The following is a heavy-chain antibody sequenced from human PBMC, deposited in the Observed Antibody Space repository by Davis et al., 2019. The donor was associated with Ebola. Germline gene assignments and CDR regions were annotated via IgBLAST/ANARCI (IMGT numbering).Heavy chain of an antibody. CDR1: GGSISSYY. CDR2: IYYSGST. Sequence: MPSETLSLTCTVSGGSISSYYWSWIRQPPGKGLEWIGYIYYSGSTNFNPSLKSRVTMSVDTSKNQFSLKVSSVTAADAAVYYCARLSALHLVRQSDYYHSMDVWGQGTTVTVSS. CDR3: ARLSALHLVRQSDYYHSMDV. J-gene: IGHJ6*02. V-gene: IGHV4-59*08. D-gene: IGHD6-13*01.